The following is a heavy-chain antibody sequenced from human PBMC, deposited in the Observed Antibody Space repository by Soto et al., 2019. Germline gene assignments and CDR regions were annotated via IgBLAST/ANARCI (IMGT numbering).Heavy chain of an antibody. V-gene: IGHV3-48*03. CDR1: GFTVSSYA. D-gene: IGHD5-18*01. Sequence: EVQLVESGGDLVQPGGSLRLSCEGSGFTVSSYAIHWVRQGQGKGPEGLSDISSSGDTIYSSESVEGRFTTSRNNAKNTLFLQMNSLRSDDTAVYHCARGCVDTGPRGDMDSWGQGTTVTVSS. J-gene: IGHJ6*02. CDR2: ISSSGDTI. CDR3: ARGCVDTGPRGDMDS.